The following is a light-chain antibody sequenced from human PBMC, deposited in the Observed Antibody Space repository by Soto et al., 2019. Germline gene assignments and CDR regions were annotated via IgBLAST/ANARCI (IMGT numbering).Light chain of an antibody. V-gene: IGKV3-15*01. J-gene: IGKJ1*01. Sequence: EIVMTQSPATLSVSPGERVTLSCRASQSVSGNLAWYQQKPGQAPRLLMYGASTRATGIPARFSGSESGTEFTLTISSLQSEDFAVYFCQQYNNWPPWTFGQVTKVEIK. CDR2: GAS. CDR3: QQYNNWPPWT. CDR1: QSVSGN.